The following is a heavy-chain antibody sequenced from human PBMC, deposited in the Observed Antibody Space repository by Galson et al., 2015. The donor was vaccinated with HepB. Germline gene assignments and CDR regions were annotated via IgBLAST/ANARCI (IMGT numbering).Heavy chain of an antibody. D-gene: IGHD6-6*01. J-gene: IGHJ4*02. CDR1: GFTFSRYA. CDR2: ISYDGSNE. V-gene: IGHV3-30*18. Sequence: SLRLSCAASGFTFSRYAMHWVRQAPGKELEWVAIISYDGSNENYADSVRGRFTISRDNSRDTLYVQMDSLKTEDTAVYYCAKRDVAYRSSSGGFDYWGQGTLVTVSS. CDR3: AKRDVAYRSSSGGFDY.